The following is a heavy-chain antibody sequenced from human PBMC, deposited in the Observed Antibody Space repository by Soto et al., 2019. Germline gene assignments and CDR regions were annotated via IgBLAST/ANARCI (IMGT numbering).Heavy chain of an antibody. CDR2: IYYSGST. CDR3: ARTGYGDYNFDY. CDR1: GGSISSGGYY. D-gene: IGHD4-17*01. V-gene: IGHV4-31*03. J-gene: IGHJ4*02. Sequence: QVQLQESGPGLVKPSQTLSLTCTVSGGSISSGGYYWSWIRQHPGKGLEWIGYIYYSGSTYYNPSLRSRVTISVDTSKNQCSLKLSSVTAADTAVYYSARTGYGDYNFDYWGQGTLVTVSS.